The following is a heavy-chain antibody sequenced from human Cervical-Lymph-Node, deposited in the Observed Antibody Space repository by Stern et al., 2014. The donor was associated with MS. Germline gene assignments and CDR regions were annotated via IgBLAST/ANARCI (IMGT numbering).Heavy chain of an antibody. V-gene: IGHV1-18*01. CDR2: ISGSNGVT. J-gene: IGHJ6*02. CDR1: GYTFTSFG. CDR3: ARDAPMADYDYGLDV. D-gene: IGHD5-24*01. Sequence: VQLVESGAEVKKPGASVKVSCKASGYTFTSFGFSWVRQAPGQGLEWMGWISGSNGVTQYAQKFQGRVTMTLDTSTTTAYRERRSLTSDDTAVYYCARDAPMADYDYGLDVWGQGTTVSVSS.